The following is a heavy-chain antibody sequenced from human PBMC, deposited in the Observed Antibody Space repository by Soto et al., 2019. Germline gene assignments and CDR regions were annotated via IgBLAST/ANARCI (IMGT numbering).Heavy chain of an antibody. V-gene: IGHV3-30*18. CDR3: AKDGDGYNLNRGYFDY. D-gene: IGHD5-12*01. J-gene: IGHJ4*02. CDR2: ISYDGSNK. Sequence: GGSLRLSCAASGFTFSSYGMHWVRQAPGKGLEWVAVISYDGSNKYYADSVKGRFTISRDNSKNTLYLQMNSLRAEDTAVYYCAKDGDGYNLNRGYFDYWGQGTLVTVSS. CDR1: GFTFSSYG.